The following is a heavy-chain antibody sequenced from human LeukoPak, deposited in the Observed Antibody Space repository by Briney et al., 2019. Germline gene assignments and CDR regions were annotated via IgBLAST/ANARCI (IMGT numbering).Heavy chain of an antibody. CDR3: ARDLAGRLWGHDYYYGMDV. Sequence: GGSLRLSCTASGFTFSSYEINWVRQTPGKGLEWVSYISGSIGTIYYADSVKGRFTISRDNAKNSLYLQMNSLRDADTAVYYCARDLAGRLWGHDYYYGMDVWGQGTTVTVSS. CDR2: ISGSIGTI. D-gene: IGHD6-19*01. V-gene: IGHV3-48*03. CDR1: GFTFSSYE. J-gene: IGHJ6*02.